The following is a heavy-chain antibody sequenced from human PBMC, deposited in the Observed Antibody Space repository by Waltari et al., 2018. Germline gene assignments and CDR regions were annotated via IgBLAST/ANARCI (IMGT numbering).Heavy chain of an antibody. CDR1: GYTFTGYS. J-gene: IGHJ2*01. CDR3: ARGGLGLWYFDL. V-gene: IGHV1-2*01. D-gene: IGHD3-16*01. CDR2: INPDSDGT. Sequence: QVQLVQSGAEVKKPGASVKVSCKASGYTFTGYSMHWVRQAPGQGLEWLGRINPDSDGTIYAQKFQGRVTSTRETSLSPAYMELGRLGSDDTAVYYCARGGLGLWYFDLWGRGTLVTVSS.